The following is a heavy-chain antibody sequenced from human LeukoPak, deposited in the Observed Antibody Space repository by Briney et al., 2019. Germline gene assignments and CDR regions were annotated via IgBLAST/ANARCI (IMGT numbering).Heavy chain of an antibody. Sequence: SDTLSLTCTVSGGSISNYYWSWIRQPPGKGLEWIGYIIYTGSTDCNPSLKSRVTISVDTSKNQFSLKLSSVTAADTAVYYCARHSGSSGWYYFDYWGQGALVTVSS. CDR1: GGSISNYY. D-gene: IGHD6-19*01. CDR2: IIYTGST. J-gene: IGHJ4*02. CDR3: ARHSGSSGWYYFDY. V-gene: IGHV4-59*08.